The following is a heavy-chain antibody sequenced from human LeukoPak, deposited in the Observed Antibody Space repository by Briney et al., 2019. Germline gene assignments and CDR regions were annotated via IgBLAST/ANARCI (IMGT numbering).Heavy chain of an antibody. CDR3: ARATHYYGSGSYYKLDY. D-gene: IGHD3-10*01. J-gene: IGHJ4*02. CDR2: IIPILGIA. Sequence: SVKVSCKASGGTFSSYAISWVRQAPGQGLEWMGRIIPILGIANYAQKFQGRVTITADKSTSTAYMELSSLRSEDTAVYYCARATHYYGSGSYYKLDYWGQGTLVTVSS. V-gene: IGHV1-69*04. CDR1: GGTFSSYA.